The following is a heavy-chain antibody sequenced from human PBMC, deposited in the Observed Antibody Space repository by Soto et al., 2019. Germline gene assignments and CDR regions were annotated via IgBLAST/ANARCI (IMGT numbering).Heavy chain of an antibody. J-gene: IGHJ6*02. CDR2: MNPNSGNT. Sequence: ASVKVSCKASGYTFTSYDINWVRQATGQGLEWMGWMNPNSGNTGYAQKFQGRVTMTRNTSISTAYMELSSLRSEDTAVYYCAGRPSPHYGMDVWGQGTTVTVS. CDR3: AGRPSPHYGMDV. CDR1: GYTFTSYD. V-gene: IGHV1-8*01.